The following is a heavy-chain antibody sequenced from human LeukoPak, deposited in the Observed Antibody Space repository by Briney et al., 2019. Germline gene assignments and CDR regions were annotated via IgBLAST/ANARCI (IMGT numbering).Heavy chain of an antibody. D-gene: IGHD5-24*01. CDR2: ISSSSSSYM. V-gene: IGHV3-21*06. CDR1: GFTFSSYS. J-gene: IGHJ4*02. CDR3: ARLWMATKIFDY. Sequence: PGGSLRLSCAASGFTFSSYSMNWVRQAPGKGLEWVSSISSSSSSYMYYADSVKGRFTISRDNAKNSLFLQMNSLRAEDTAVYYCARLWMATKIFDYWGQGTLVTVSS.